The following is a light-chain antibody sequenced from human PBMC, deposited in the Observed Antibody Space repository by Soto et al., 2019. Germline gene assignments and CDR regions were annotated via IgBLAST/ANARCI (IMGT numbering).Light chain of an antibody. J-gene: IGKJ3*01. V-gene: IGKV3-20*01. CDR2: SAS. Sequence: EIVLTQSPGTLSLSPGERATLSCRASQSVSSSYLAWYQQKPGQAPRLLIYSASSRATGIPDRFSGSGSATDFTITISRLEPEDFAVYYWQQYGSSLFTFGPGTKVDIK. CDR1: QSVSSSY. CDR3: QQYGSSLFT.